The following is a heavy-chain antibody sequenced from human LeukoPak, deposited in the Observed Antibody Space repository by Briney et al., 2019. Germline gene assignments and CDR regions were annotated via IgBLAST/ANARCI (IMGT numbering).Heavy chain of an antibody. CDR3: ASPRWDF. V-gene: IGHV4-4*02. Sequence: SETLSLTCAVSGDSIIASHWWSWVRQPPGKGLEWIGEIYHIGTTNYNPSPKSRVSISVETSRNQFSLTLSSVTAADTAVYYCASPRWDFWGQGTLVTVSS. CDR2: IYHIGTT. J-gene: IGHJ4*02. CDR1: GDSIIASHW. D-gene: IGHD4-23*01.